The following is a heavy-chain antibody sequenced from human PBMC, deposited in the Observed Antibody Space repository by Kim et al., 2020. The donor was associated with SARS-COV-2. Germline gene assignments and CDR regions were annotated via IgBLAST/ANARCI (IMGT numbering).Heavy chain of an antibody. CDR3: AKDSDILTGYAGDY. V-gene: IGHV3-23*01. Sequence: DTMKGRFTNARDNSKSTLYLQMNSLRAEDTAVYYCAKDSDILTGYAGDYWGQGTLVTVSS. J-gene: IGHJ4*02. D-gene: IGHD3-9*01.